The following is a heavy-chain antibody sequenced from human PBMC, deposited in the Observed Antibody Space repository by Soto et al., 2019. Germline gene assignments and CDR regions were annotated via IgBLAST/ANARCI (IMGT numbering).Heavy chain of an antibody. CDR1: GYSFTSYW. Sequence: GESLKISCKGSGYSFTSYWIGWVRQMPGKGLEWMGIIYPGDSDTRYSPSFQGQVTISAGKSISTAYLQWSSLKASDTAMYYCARLWYSSGWYPFFYYYGMDVWGQGTTVTVSS. J-gene: IGHJ6*02. V-gene: IGHV5-51*01. CDR3: ARLWYSSGWYPFFYYYGMDV. D-gene: IGHD6-19*01. CDR2: IYPGDSDT.